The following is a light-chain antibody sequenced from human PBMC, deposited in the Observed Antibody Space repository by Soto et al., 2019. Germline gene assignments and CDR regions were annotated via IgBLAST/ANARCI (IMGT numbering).Light chain of an antibody. Sequence: IVLTQSPGTQSLSPGERATLSCRASQSVSSSYLAWYQQKPGQAPRLLIYGASSRATGIPDRFSGSGSGTDFTLTISRLEPEDFAVYYCQQYGSSLPLTFGGGTKVDI. CDR3: QQYGSSLPLT. J-gene: IGKJ4*01. V-gene: IGKV3-20*01. CDR1: QSVSSSY. CDR2: GAS.